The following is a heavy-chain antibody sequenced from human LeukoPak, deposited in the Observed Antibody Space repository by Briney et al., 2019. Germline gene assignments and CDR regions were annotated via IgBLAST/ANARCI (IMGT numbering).Heavy chain of an antibody. J-gene: IGHJ4*02. CDR1: GGSISSSSYY. Sequence: SETLSLTCTVSGGSISSSSYYWGWIRQPPGKGLEWIGSIYYSGSTYYNPSLKSRVTISVDTSKNQFSLKLSSVTAADTAVYYCARGVSIVATITHFENWGQGTLVTVSS. CDR3: ARGVSIVATITHFEN. CDR2: IYYSGST. D-gene: IGHD5-12*01. V-gene: IGHV4-39*07.